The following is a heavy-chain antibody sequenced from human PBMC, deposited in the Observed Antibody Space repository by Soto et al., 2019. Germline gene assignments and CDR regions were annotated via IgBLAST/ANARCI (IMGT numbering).Heavy chain of an antibody. J-gene: IGHJ6*02. CDR3: ASPMVTAGYYYYGMDV. CDR1: GGSISSSSYY. D-gene: IGHD5-18*01. CDR2: IYYSGST. Sequence: SETLSLTCTVSGGSISSSSYYWGWIRQPPGKGLEWIGSIYYSGSTYYNPSLKSRVTISVDTSKNQFSLKLSSVTAADTAVYYCASPMVTAGYYYYGMDVWGQGTTVTVSS. V-gene: IGHV4-39*01.